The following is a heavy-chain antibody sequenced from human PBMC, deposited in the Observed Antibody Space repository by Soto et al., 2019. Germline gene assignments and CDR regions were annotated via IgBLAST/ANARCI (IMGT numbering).Heavy chain of an antibody. CDR1: GGSISSYY. CDR3: ARTECSRVLIGGFDP. V-gene: IGHV4-59*01. D-gene: IGHD2-15*01. Sequence: SETLSLTSTVSGGSISSYYWSWIRQPPGKGLEWIGYIYYSGSTNYNPSLKSRVTISVDTSKNQFSLKLSSVTAADTAVYYCARTECSRVLIGGFDPWGQGALVT. J-gene: IGHJ5*02. CDR2: IYYSGST.